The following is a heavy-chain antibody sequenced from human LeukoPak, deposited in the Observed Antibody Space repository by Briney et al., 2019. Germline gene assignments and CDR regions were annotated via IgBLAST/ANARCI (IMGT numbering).Heavy chain of an antibody. V-gene: IGHV4-39*01. CDR1: GGSISSSSHY. CDR2: IYYSGTT. J-gene: IGHJ5*02. Sequence: SETLSLTCTVSGGSISSSSHYWAWIRQPPGKRLEWIGSIYYSGTTYYNPSLKSRVTISVDTSKNQFSLKLSSVTAADTAVYYCARPDSEAPWGQGTLVTVSS. CDR3: ARPDSEAP. D-gene: IGHD3-10*01.